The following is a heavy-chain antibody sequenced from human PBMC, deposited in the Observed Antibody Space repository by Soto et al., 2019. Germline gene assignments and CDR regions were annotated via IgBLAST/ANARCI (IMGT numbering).Heavy chain of an antibody. J-gene: IGHJ2*01. V-gene: IGHV3-23*01. D-gene: IGHD3-10*01. CDR2: ISGSGGAT. CDR3: AKDLVPSVRSHYPYWYFDV. Sequence: EVQLLESGGGLVQPGGSLSLSCAASGFTFSSYAMSWVRQTPGKGLEWVAGISGSGGATYYADAVKGRLTTSRDKSTHTVYLQSNSVSAEDRAVSYCAKDLVPSVRSHYPYWYFDVWGRGPLVTVSS. CDR1: GFTFSSYA.